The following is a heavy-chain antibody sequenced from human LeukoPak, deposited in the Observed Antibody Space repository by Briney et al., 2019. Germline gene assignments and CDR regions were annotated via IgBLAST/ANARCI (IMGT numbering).Heavy chain of an antibody. CDR1: GYSFTSYW. CDR2: IYPGDSDT. D-gene: IGHD2-2*01. CDR3: ARGDCSSTSCYDRPDAFDI. V-gene: IGHV5-51*01. Sequence: GESLKISCKGSGYSFTSYWIGWVRQMPGKGLEWVGIIYPGDSDTRYSPSFQGQVTISADKSISTAYLQWSSLKASDTAMYYCARGDCSSTSCYDRPDAFDIWGQGTMVTVSS. J-gene: IGHJ3*02.